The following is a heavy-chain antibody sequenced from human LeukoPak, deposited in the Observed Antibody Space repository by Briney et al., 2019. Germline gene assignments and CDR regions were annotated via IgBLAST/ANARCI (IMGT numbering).Heavy chain of an antibody. CDR1: GFSFSSYG. CDR3: AKDSNRISSGCDY. Sequence: GGSLRLSCAASGFSFSSYGMTWVRQVTGKGLEWVSGISTSGSSTYYADTVKGRFTISRDNSNNTLYLQMNSLRVEDTAIYYCAKDSNRISSGCDYWGQGTLVTVSS. CDR2: ISTSGSST. D-gene: IGHD6-19*01. J-gene: IGHJ4*02. V-gene: IGHV3-23*01.